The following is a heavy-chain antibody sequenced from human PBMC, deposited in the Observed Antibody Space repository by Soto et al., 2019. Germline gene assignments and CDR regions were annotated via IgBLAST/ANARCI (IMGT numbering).Heavy chain of an antibody. Sequence: QVQLVQSGAEVKKPGASVKVSCKVSGYALTELSMHWVRQAPGKGLEWMGGFDPEDGETIYAQKFQGRVTMTEDTSTDTDYMELSSLRSEDTAVYYCATLGGIAAAGTHYYYYGMDVWGQGTTVTVSS. CDR1: GYALTELS. D-gene: IGHD6-13*01. V-gene: IGHV1-24*01. CDR2: FDPEDGET. J-gene: IGHJ6*02. CDR3: ATLGGIAAAGTHYYYYGMDV.